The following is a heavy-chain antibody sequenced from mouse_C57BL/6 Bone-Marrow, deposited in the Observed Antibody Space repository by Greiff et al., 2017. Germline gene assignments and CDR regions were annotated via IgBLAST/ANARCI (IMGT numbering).Heavy chain of an antibody. CDR2: ISDGGSYT. V-gene: IGHV5-4*01. CDR3: ARDGSSSDY. J-gene: IGHJ2*01. Sequence: KLVESGGGLVKPGGSLKLSCAASGFTFSSYAMSWVRQTPEKRLEWVATISDGGSYTYYPDNVKGRFTISRDNAKNNLYLQMSHLKSEDTAMYYCARDGSSSDYWGQGTTLTVSS. D-gene: IGHD1-1*01. CDR1: GFTFSSYA.